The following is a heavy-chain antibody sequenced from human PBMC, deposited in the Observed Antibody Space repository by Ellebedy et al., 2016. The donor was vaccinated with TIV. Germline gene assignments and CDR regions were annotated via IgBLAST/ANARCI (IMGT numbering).Heavy chain of an antibody. CDR1: GYTFRNYG. J-gene: IGHJ4*02. V-gene: IGHV1-18*01. CDR2: ISIYTGDT. Sequence: ASVKVSCKASGYTFRNYGISWVRQAPGQGLEWMGWISIYTGDTDYAQKFQGRVTITADTSTSTAYMEMRSLRSDDTAVYYCARDMVQGMVARYVSFDYWGQGAQVTVSS. CDR3: ARDMVQGMVARYVSFDY. D-gene: IGHD3-10*01.